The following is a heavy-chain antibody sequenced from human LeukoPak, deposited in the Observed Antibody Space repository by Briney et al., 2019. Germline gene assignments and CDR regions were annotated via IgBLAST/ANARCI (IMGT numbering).Heavy chain of an antibody. CDR3: ARDTIERGYCSGGSCPNVYYYYYGMGV. CDR2: IKQDGSEK. CDR1: GFTFSSYW. V-gene: IGHV3-7*01. D-gene: IGHD2-15*01. Sequence: GGSLRLSCAASGFTFSSYWMSWVRQAPGKGLEWVANIKQDGSEKYYVDSVKGRFTISRDNAKNSLYLQMNSLRAEDTAVYYCARDTIERGYCSGGSCPNVYYYYYGMGVWGQGTTVTVSS. J-gene: IGHJ6*02.